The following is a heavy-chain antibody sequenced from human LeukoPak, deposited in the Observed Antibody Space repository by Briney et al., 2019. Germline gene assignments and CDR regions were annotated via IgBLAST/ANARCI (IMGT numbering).Heavy chain of an antibody. D-gene: IGHD5-18*01. CDR1: GYSLTNYY. CDR2: INPSVGSA. J-gene: IGHJ4*02. CDR3: ARGLQPWLDY. Sequence: ASVKVSCEASGYSLTNYYIHWVRQAPGQGLEWMGIINPSVGSATYAQDFQGRVTMTSDTSTSTVYMEMRSLTSEDTAVYYCARGLQPWLDYWGQGTLVTVSS. V-gene: IGHV1-46*01.